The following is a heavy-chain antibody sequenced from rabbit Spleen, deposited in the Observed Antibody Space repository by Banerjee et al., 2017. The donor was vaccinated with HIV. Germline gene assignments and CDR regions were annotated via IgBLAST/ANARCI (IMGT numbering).Heavy chain of an antibody. Sequence: QSLEESGGDLVKPGASLTLTCIASGVSFSGSSYMCWVRQAPGKGLEWIACIEAGSSGFTYYASWVNGRFTISRSTSLATVTLQVTSLTAADTATYFCARDAGTSFSTYGMDLWGPGTLVTVS. CDR1: GVSFSGSSY. CDR3: ARDAGTSFSTYGMDL. D-gene: IGHD8-1*01. J-gene: IGHJ6*01. CDR2: IEAGSSGFT. V-gene: IGHV1S40*01.